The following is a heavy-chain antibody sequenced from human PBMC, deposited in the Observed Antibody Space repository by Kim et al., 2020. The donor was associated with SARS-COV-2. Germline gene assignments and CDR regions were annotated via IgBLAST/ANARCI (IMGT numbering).Heavy chain of an antibody. CDR3: ARRQYDILTGYYNWGGGYYFDY. D-gene: IGHD3-9*01. V-gene: IGHV3-7*01. J-gene: IGHJ4*02. CDR1: GFTFSSYW. CDR2: IKQDGSEK. Sequence: GGSLRLSCAASGFTFSSYWMSWVRQAPGKGLEWVANIKQDGSEKYYVDSVKGRFTISRDNAKNSLYLQMNSLGAEDTAVYYCARRQYDILTGYYNWGGGYYFDYWGQGTLVTVSS.